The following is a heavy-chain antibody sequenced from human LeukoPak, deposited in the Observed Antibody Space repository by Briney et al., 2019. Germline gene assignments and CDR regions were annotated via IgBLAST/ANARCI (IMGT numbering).Heavy chain of an antibody. CDR1: GGSFSGYY. CDR2: INHSGST. Sequence: SETLSLTCAVYGGSFSGYYWSWIRQPPGKGLEWIGEINHSGSTNYNPSLKSRVTISVDSSKNQFSLKLSSVTAADTAVYYCARGAGYSREVNYYHYMDVWGKGTTVTVSS. J-gene: IGHJ6*03. D-gene: IGHD5-12*01. CDR3: ARGAGYSREVNYYHYMDV. V-gene: IGHV4-34*01.